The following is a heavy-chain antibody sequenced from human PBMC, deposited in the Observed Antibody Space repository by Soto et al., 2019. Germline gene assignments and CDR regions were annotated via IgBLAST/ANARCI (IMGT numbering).Heavy chain of an antibody. D-gene: IGHD6-13*01. CDR2: IVPIYRTA. J-gene: IGHJ4*02. V-gene: IGHV1-69*13. CDR3: VRDSGAKLSRS. CDR1: GGTFSSYR. Sequence: SVKVSCKASGGTFSSYRINWVRQAPGQGLEWVGGIVPIYRTADYAQKFQGRVTITGDESARTSYMELRSLKSQDTAVYYCVRDSGAKLSRSWGQGTLVTVSS.